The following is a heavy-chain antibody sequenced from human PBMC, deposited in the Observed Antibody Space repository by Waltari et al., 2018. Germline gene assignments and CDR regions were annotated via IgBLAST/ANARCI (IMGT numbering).Heavy chain of an antibody. CDR2: ISTGNRYI. Sequence: EVQLVESGGGLVTPVGSLRLACAASGLTLSSYHMHWVRQAQGKGLEWVSSISTGNRYIYYADSVKGRFTTPRDNAKNSLYLQMDSLRAEDTAVYYCAKPTYNDYADFDYWGQGTRVTVSS. CDR1: GLTLSSYH. D-gene: IGHD4-17*01. V-gene: IGHV3-21*02. CDR3: AKPTYNDYADFDY. J-gene: IGHJ4*02.